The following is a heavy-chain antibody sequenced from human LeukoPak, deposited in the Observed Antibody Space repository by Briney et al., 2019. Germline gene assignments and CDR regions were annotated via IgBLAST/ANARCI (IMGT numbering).Heavy chain of an antibody. D-gene: IGHD3-3*01. CDR1: GGSISSYY. Sequence: PSETLSLTCTVSGGSISSYYWSWIRQPAGKGLEWIGRIYTSGSTNYNPSLKSRVTMSVDTSKNQFSLQLSSVTAADTAVYYCARKKTLRFSPPYGMAVWGQGTTVTVSS. CDR2: IYTSGST. CDR3: ARKKTLRFSPPYGMAV. V-gene: IGHV4-4*07. J-gene: IGHJ6*02.